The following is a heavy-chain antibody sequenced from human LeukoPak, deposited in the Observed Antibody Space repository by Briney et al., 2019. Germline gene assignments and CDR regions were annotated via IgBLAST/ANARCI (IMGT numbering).Heavy chain of an antibody. V-gene: IGHV4-34*01. J-gene: IGHJ4*02. CDR2: INHSGST. Sequence: PSETLSLTCAVYGGSLSGYYWSWIRQPPGKGLEWIGEINHSGSTNYNPSLKSRVTISVDTSKNQFSLKLSSVTAADTAVYYCARETKYYGSGSYFDYWGQGTLVTVSS. CDR1: GGSLSGYY. D-gene: IGHD3-10*01. CDR3: ARETKYYGSGSYFDY.